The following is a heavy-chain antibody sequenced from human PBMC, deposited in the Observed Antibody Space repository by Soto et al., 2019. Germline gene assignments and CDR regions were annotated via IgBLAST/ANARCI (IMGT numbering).Heavy chain of an antibody. CDR1: GFTFSSYA. J-gene: IGHJ6*02. CDR3: AKAYSSGWYPYYYYGMDV. V-gene: IGHV3-23*01. Sequence: PGGSLRLSCAASGFTFSSYAMSWVRQAPGKGLEWVSAISGSGGSTYYADSVKGRFTISRDNSKNTLYLQMNSLRAEDTAVYYCAKAYSSGWYPYYYYGMDVWGQGTTVTVSS. CDR2: ISGSGGST. D-gene: IGHD6-19*01.